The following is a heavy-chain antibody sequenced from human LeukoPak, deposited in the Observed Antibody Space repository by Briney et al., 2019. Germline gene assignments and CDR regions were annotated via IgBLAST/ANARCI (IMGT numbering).Heavy chain of an antibody. D-gene: IGHD6-13*01. V-gene: IGHV4-59*08. CDR3: ASLAAAGTWDY. J-gene: IGHJ4*02. CDR1: GGSISSYY. Sequence: SETLSLTCTVSGGSISSYYWSWIRQPPGKGLEWIGYIYYSGSTNYNPSLKSRVTISVDTSKNQFSLKLSSVTAADTAVYYCASLAAAGTWDYWGQGALVTVSS. CDR2: IYYSGST.